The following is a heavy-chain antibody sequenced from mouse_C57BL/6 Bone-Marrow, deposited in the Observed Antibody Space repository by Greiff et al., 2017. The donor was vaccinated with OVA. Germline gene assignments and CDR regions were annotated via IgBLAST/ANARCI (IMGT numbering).Heavy chain of an antibody. CDR2: ISGGGGNT. Sequence: EVHLVESGGGLVKPGGSLKLSCAASGFPFSSYTMSWVRQPPEKRLEWVATISGGGGNTYYPDSVKGRFTISRDNAKNTLYLQMSSLRSEDTALYYSTSFTTVVAHWYFDVWGTGTTVTVSS. CDR1: GFPFSSYT. D-gene: IGHD1-1*01. J-gene: IGHJ1*03. CDR3: TSFTTVVAHWYFDV. V-gene: IGHV5-9*01.